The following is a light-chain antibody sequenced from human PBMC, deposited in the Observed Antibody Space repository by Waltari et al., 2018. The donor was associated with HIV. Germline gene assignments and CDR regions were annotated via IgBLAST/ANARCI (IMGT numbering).Light chain of an antibody. J-gene: IGKJ1*01. CDR3: QQYNSYSWT. CDR1: QSISSW. CDR2: KAS. V-gene: IGKV1-5*03. Sequence: DIQMTQSPSTLSASVGDRFTITCRASQSISSWLAWYQQKPGKAPKLLIYKASSLESGVPERFSGSGSGTEFTLTISSLQPDDFATYYCQQYNSYSWTFGQGTKVEIK.